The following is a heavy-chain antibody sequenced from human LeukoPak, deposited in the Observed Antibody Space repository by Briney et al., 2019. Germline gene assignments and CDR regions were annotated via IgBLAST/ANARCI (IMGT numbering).Heavy chain of an antibody. J-gene: IGHJ4*02. CDR2: ISSSGSSI. Sequence: GGSLRLSCAASGFTFRSYEMNWVRQAPGKGLEWVSYISSSGSSIYYADSVKGRFTISRDNAKNSLYLQMNSLRAEDTAVYYCARVAPGSGYDFDYWGQGTLVTVSS. CDR3: ARVAPGSGYDFDY. V-gene: IGHV3-48*03. CDR1: GFTFRSYE. D-gene: IGHD5-12*01.